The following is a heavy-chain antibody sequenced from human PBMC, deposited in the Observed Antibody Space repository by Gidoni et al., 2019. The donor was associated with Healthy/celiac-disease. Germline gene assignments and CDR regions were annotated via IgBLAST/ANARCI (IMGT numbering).Heavy chain of an antibody. CDR1: GFTFSSYD. J-gene: IGHJ4*02. D-gene: IGHD3-22*01. CDR3: ARGQKGYYDSSGHNTFDY. CDR2: IGTAGDT. V-gene: IGHV3-13*01. Sequence: EVQLVESGGGLVKPGGSLRLSCAASGFTFSSYDMHWVRQATGKGLEWVSAIGTAGDTYYPGSVKGRFTISRENAKNSLYLQMNSLRAGDTAVYYCARGQKGYYDSSGHNTFDYWGQGTLVTVSS.